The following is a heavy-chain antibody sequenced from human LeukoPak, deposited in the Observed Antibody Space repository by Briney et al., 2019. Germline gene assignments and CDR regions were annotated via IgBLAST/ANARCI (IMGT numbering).Heavy chain of an antibody. V-gene: IGHV1-46*01. CDR2: INPSGGST. Sequence: ASVKVSCKASGYTFTSYYMHWVRQAPGQGLEWMGIINPSGGSTSYAQKFQGRVTMTRDTSTSTVYMELSSLRSEDTAVCYCARDQKSATMVRGVIKNWGQGTLVTVSS. J-gene: IGHJ4*02. CDR3: ARDQKSATMVRGVIKN. CDR1: GYTFTSYY. D-gene: IGHD3-10*01.